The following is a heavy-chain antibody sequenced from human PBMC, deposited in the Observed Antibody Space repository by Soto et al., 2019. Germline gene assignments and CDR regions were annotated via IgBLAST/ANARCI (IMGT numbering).Heavy chain of an antibody. CDR1: GGSISSGGYY. CDR2: IYYSGST. D-gene: IGHD5-12*01. CDR3: ARRGGGYDYMFDY. V-gene: IGHV4-31*03. J-gene: IGHJ4*02. Sequence: QVQLQESGPGLVKPSQTLSLTCTVSGGSISSGGYYWSWIRQHPGKGLEWIGYIYYSGSTYYNPSPKSRVTVSVDPSKNHFSLKLSSVTAADTAVYYCARRGGGYDYMFDYWGQGTLVTVSS.